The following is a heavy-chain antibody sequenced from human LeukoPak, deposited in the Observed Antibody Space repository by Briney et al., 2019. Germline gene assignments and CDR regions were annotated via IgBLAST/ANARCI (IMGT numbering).Heavy chain of an antibody. V-gene: IGHV4-59*01. CDR1: GGXISSYY. Sequence: SETLSLTCTVSGGXISSYYCSWIRQPPGKGLEWLGYIYYSGSTNYNPSLKSRVTISVDTSKNQFSLKLSSVTAADTAVYYCARGGYSGYDFAYWGQGTLVTVSS. J-gene: IGHJ4*02. CDR3: ARGGYSGYDFAY. CDR2: IYYSGST. D-gene: IGHD5-12*01.